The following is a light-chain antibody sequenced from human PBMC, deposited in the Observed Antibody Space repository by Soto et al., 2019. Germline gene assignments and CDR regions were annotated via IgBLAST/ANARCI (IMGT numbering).Light chain of an antibody. V-gene: IGKV3-20*01. CDR2: GAS. J-gene: IGKJ1*01. Sequence: EIVLPQSPGTLSLSPGERATLSCRASQSVSSNYLAWYQQKPGQAPRLLIYGASTRASGIPDRFSGSGSGTDFTLTISRLEPEDSAVYYCQQYGSSPTWTCGQGTKVDIK. CDR1: QSVSSNY. CDR3: QQYGSSPTWT.